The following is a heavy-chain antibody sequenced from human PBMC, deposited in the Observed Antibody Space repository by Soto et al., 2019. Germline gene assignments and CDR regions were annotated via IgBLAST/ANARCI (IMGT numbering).Heavy chain of an antibody. V-gene: IGHV1-2*04. CDR1: GYTFTDNY. CDR3: AMGLTALYCKDV. J-gene: IGHJ6*02. CDR2: INPNNGGT. Sequence: ASVNVSRKTAGYTFTDNYIHCVRQAPGQGLERMGWINPNNGGTKYAQKFQDWVTITRDTSISTAYMALGRLRSDDTAVYYCAMGLTALYCKDVWGQGILVT. D-gene: IGHD2-8*02.